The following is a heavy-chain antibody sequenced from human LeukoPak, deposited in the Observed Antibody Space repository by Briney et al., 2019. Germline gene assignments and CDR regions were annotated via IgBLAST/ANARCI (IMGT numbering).Heavy chain of an antibody. D-gene: IGHD3-3*01. CDR3: ATNRLTIFGVVAGFDP. J-gene: IGHJ5*02. CDR2: FDPEDGET. CDR1: GYTLTELS. V-gene: IGHV1-24*01. Sequence: ASVKVSCKVSGYTLTELSMHWVRQAPGKGLEWMGGFDPEDGETIYAPKFQGRVTMTEDTSTDTAYMELSSLRSEDTAVYYCATNRLTIFGVVAGFDPWGQGTLVTVSS.